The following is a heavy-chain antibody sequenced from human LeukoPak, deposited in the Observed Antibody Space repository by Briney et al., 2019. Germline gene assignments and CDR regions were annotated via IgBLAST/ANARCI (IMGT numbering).Heavy chain of an antibody. J-gene: IGHJ5*02. V-gene: IGHV1-24*01. Sequence: VSVKVSCKVSGYTLTELSMHWVRQAPGKGLEWMGGFDPEDGETIYAQKFQGRVTMTEDTSTDTAYMELSSLRSEDTAVYYCARRPEAARGRWFDPWGQGTLVTVSS. CDR3: ARRPEAARGRWFDP. CDR2: FDPEDGET. CDR1: GYTLTELS. D-gene: IGHD2-15*01.